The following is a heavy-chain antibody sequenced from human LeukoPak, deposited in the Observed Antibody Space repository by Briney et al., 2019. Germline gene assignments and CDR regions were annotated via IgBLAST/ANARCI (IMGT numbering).Heavy chain of an antibody. CDR1: GFIFDDYA. D-gene: IGHD6-19*01. V-gene: IGHV3-9*01. CDR3: AKDSSLQWLAPEGHFDY. CDR2: ISWNSDSI. J-gene: IGHJ4*02. Sequence: PGGSLRLSCAASGFIFDDYAMHWVRQAPGKGLEWVSGISWNSDSIGYVDSVKGRFTISRDNAKNSLYLQMNSLRVEDTALYYCAKDSSLQWLAPEGHFDYWGQGTLVTVSS.